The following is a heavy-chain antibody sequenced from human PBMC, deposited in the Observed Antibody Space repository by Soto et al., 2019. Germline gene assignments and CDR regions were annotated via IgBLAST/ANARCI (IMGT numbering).Heavy chain of an antibody. D-gene: IGHD1-26*01. J-gene: IGHJ4*02. Sequence: QVQLQESGPGLVKPSQTLSLTCTVSGGSISSGGYYWSWIRQHPGKGLEWIGYIYYSGSTYYNPYRKSRVTISVDTATNQFSLKLSSVTAADTAVYYCAREGGIVGATAADYWGQGTLVSVSS. CDR3: AREGGIVGATAADY. CDR1: GGSISSGGYY. CDR2: IYYSGST. V-gene: IGHV4-31*03.